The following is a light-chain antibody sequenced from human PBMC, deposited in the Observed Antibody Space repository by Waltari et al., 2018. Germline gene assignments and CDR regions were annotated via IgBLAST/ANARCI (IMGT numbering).Light chain of an antibody. J-gene: IGKJ1*01. CDR3: QQYNNWPPGT. Sequence: ETVMTQSPATLSVSPGERATLSCRASQSIGFSLAWYQQKPGQAPRLLIYHASTRATGIPARFRGSESETAFTLTISSLQSEDFAVYYCQQYNNWPPGTFGQGTKVQI. CDR2: HAS. CDR1: QSIGFS. V-gene: IGKV3-15*01.